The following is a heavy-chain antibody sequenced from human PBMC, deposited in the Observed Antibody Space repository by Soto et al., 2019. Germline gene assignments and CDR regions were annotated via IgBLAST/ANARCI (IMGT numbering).Heavy chain of an antibody. CDR1: GGSFSDYY. J-gene: IGHJ4*02. Sequence: SETLSLTCAVYGGSFSDYYWTWIRQPPGKGLEWLGEIDHRGNTNYNPSLRSRVTISVDTSKNQFSLRLSSVTAADTAVYYCARVYGSGGQEYLSYWGQGGLVTVSS. CDR2: IDHRGNT. CDR3: ARVYGSGGQEYLSY. D-gene: IGHD3-10*01. V-gene: IGHV4-34*01.